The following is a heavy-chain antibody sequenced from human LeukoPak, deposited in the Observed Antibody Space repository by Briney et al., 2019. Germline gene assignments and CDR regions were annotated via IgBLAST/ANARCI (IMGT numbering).Heavy chain of an antibody. D-gene: IGHD2-2*01. V-gene: IGHV4-4*07. CDR2: IYTSGGT. CDR1: GGSISSYY. CDR3: ARDDIVVVPAAIAYYYYYGMDV. J-gene: IGHJ6*02. Sequence: SETLSLTCTVSGGSISSYYWSWIRQPAGKGLEWIGRIYTSGGTNYNPSLKSRVTMSVDTSKNQFSLKLSSVTAADTAVYYCARDDIVVVPAAIAYYYYYGMDVWGQGTTVTVSS.